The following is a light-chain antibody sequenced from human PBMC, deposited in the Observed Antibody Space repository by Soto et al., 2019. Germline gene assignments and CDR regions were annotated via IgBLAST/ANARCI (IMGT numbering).Light chain of an antibody. CDR2: EGS. V-gene: IGLV2-23*01. CDR1: SIDVGTYNL. CDR3: CSYAGSNTWV. J-gene: IGLJ3*02. Sequence: QSALTQPASVSGSPGQSITISCTGTSIDVGTYNLVSWYQQHPGKAPKLIIYEGSKRPSGVFNRFSGSKSGNTASLTISGLQAEDEADYYCCSYAGSNTWVFGGGTQLTVL.